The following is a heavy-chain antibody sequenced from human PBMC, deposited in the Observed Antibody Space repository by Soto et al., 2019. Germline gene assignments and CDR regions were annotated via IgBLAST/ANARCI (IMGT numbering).Heavy chain of an antibody. V-gene: IGHV4-34*01. CDR3: ARDGMYYDFWSGCRPHYYYGMDV. CDR2: INHTGST. J-gene: IGHJ6*02. CDR1: GGSFRGYY. D-gene: IGHD3-3*01. Sequence: PSETLSLTCAVYGGSFRGYYWSWIRQPPGKGLEWIGEINHTGSTSYNPSLKSRVTMSVDRSKNQFSINLSSVTAADTAVYYCARDGMYYDFWSGCRPHYYYGMDVWGQGTTVTVSS.